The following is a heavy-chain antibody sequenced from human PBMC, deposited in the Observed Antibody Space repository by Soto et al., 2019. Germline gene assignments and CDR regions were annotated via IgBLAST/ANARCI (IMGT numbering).Heavy chain of an antibody. J-gene: IGHJ6*02. V-gene: IGHV1-69*13. CDR3: ARSLGLAGTDYYYGMDV. CDR2: IIPIFGTA. CDR1: GGTFSSYA. Sequence: GASVKVSCKASGGTFSSYAISWVRQAPGQGLEWMGGIIPIFGTANYAQKFQGRVTITADESTSTAYMELSSLRSEDTAVYYCARSLGLAGTDYYYGMDVWGQGTTVTVSS. D-gene: IGHD1-1*01.